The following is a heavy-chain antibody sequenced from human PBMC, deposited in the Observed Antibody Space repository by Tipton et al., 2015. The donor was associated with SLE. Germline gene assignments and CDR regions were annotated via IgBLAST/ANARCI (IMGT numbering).Heavy chain of an antibody. CDR3: ARHQYYDKDYNWFGP. Sequence: TLSLTCTVSGGSISSYYWSWIRQPPGKGLEYIGYIYYRDSTKYNPSLKSRVTISVDTSKNQFSLKLSSVTAADTAVYYCARHQYYDKDYNWFGPCGQGALVPVSS. J-gene: IGHJ5*02. CDR1: GGSISSYY. D-gene: IGHD3-16*01. CDR2: IYYRDST. V-gene: IGHV4-59*01.